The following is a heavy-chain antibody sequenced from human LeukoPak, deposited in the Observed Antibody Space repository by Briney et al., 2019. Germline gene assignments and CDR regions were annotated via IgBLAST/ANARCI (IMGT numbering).Heavy chain of an antibody. CDR1: GFDLNTYE. V-gene: IGHV3-48*03. CDR3: ARGDPHADL. J-gene: IGHJ5*02. Sequence: PGGSLRLSCAASGFDLNTYEMNWVRQAPGKGLEWIADITISGHTKNYADSVKGRFTISRDNAGTSLYLQMNSLRVEVTGVYYCARGDPHADLWGQGTLVSVSS. CDR2: ITISGHTK.